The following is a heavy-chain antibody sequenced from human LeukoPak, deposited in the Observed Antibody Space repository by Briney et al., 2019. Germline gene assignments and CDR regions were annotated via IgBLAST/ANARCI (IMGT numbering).Heavy chain of an antibody. V-gene: IGHV4-61*01. CDR2: IYYRGST. CDR1: GGSVSSGSYY. J-gene: IGHJ4*02. CDR3: ARAYDSFDY. Sequence: PSETLSLTCTVSGGSVSSGSYYWSWIRQPPGKGLEWIGYIYYRGSTNYNPSLKSRVNISVDTSKNQFSLRLSSVTAADTAVYYCARAYDSFDYWGQGTLVTVSS. D-gene: IGHD2-2*01.